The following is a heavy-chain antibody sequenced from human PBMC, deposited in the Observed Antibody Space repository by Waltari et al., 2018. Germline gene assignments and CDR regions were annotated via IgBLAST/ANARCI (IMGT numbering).Heavy chain of an antibody. CDR3: ARSRGPLFPPPNL. V-gene: IGHV1-46*01. Sequence: QVQLVQSGAEVKKPGASVKVSCKASGYTFTSYYMHWVRQAPGQGLEWKGIINPSGGRTGAAQKFQGRVTMTRDTSTSTVYMELSSLRSEDTAVYYCARSRGPLFPPPNLWGQGTLVTVSS. CDR2: INPSGGRT. J-gene: IGHJ4*02. CDR1: GYTFTSYY. D-gene: IGHD2-8*01.